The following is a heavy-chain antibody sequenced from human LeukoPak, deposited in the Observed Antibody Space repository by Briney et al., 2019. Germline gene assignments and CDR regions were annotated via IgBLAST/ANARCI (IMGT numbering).Heavy chain of an antibody. CDR3: VKEYHSRGFGAYFDY. D-gene: IGHD3-3*01. V-gene: IGHV3-30*18. CDR2: ISSDGSIK. J-gene: IGHJ4*02. Sequence: GGSLRLSCTASTFTFSHYGMQWVRQAPGKGLEWVAVISSDGSIKVYADSVKGRFTLSRDNSINTVDLQMNSLRAEDTAVYYCVKEYHSRGFGAYFDYWGQGTLVTVSS. CDR1: TFTFSHYG.